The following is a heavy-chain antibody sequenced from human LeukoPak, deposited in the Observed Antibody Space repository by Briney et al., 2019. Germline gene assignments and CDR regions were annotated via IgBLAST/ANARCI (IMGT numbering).Heavy chain of an antibody. D-gene: IGHD3-3*01. Sequence: PSETLSLTCTVSGGSISSSSYYWGWIRQPPGKGLEWIGSIYYGGSTYYNPSLKSRVTISVDTSKNQFSLKLSSVTAADTAVYYCARHDYDFWSGANWFDPWGQGTLVTVSS. V-gene: IGHV4-39*01. CDR2: IYYGGST. CDR1: GGSISSSSYY. J-gene: IGHJ5*02. CDR3: ARHDYDFWSGANWFDP.